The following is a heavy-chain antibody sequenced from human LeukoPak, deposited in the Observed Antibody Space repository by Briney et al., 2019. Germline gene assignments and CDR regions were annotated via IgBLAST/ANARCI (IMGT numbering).Heavy chain of an antibody. V-gene: IGHV3-23*01. Sequence: GGSLRLSCAASGFTFSSYAMSWVRQAPGKGLEWVSAISGSGGSTYYAVSVKGRFTISRDNSKNTLYLQMNSLRAEDTAVYYCAKEGEGYCSSTSCYSDYWGQGTLVTVSS. CDR2: ISGSGGST. CDR3: AKEGEGYCSSTSCYSDY. CDR1: GFTFSSYA. J-gene: IGHJ4*02. D-gene: IGHD2-2*01.